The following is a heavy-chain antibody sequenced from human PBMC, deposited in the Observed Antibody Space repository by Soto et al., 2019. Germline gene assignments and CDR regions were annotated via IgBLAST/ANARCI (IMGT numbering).Heavy chain of an antibody. Sequence: GGSLRLSCAASGFTFSISSMNWVRQAPGKGLEWVSSISGTSDYISYADSVQGRFTISRDNAKNSLSLQMNSLRAEDTALYYCAKEGAQWLVRLVDYWGQGTLVTVSS. CDR3: AKEGAQWLVRLVDY. V-gene: IGHV3-21*04. D-gene: IGHD6-19*01. CDR2: ISGTSDYI. J-gene: IGHJ4*02. CDR1: GFTFSISS.